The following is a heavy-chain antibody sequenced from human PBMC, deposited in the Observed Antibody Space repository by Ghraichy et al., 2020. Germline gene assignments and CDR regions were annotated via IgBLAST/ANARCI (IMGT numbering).Heavy chain of an antibody. D-gene: IGHD3-10*01. J-gene: IGHJ4*02. CDR2: ISGTDNII. V-gene: IGHV3-48*03. CDR1: GFTFSGYE. Sequence: GGSLRLSCAASGFTFSGYEMNWVRQAPGKGLEWISYISGTDNIIYYADSVKGRFTISRDNAKDSLYLQMNNLRAEDTAIYYCTRVPGWFGELRDYWGQGTQVTVSS. CDR3: TRVPGWFGELRDY.